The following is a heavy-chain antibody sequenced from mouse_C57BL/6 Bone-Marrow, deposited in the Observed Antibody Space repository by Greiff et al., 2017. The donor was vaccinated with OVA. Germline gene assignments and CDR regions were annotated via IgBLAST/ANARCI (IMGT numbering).Heavy chain of an antibody. D-gene: IGHD1-1*01. J-gene: IGHJ1*03. CDR1: GFNIKDDY. CDR2: IDPENGDT. CDR3: AITTVPFHWYFGV. Sequence: EVQLQQSGAELVRPGASVKLSCTASGFNIKDDYMHWVKQRPEQGLEWIGWIDPENGDTEYASKFQGKATITADTSSNTAYLQLRSLTSEDAAVYCGAITTVPFHWYFGVWGTGTTVTGSS. V-gene: IGHV14-4*01.